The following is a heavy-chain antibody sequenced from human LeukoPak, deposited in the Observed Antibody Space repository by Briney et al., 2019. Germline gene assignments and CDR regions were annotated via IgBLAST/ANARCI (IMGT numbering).Heavy chain of an antibody. D-gene: IGHD6-13*01. J-gene: IGHJ4*02. CDR1: GGSFSGYY. V-gene: IGHV4-34*01. CDR3: ASSTSIAAAGVLDY. Sequence: SETLSLTCAVYGGSFSGYYWSWIRQPPGKGLEWIGEINHSGSTNYNPSPKSRVTISVDTSKNQFSLKLSSVTAADTAVYYCASSTSIAAAGVLDYWGQGTLVTVSS. CDR2: INHSGST.